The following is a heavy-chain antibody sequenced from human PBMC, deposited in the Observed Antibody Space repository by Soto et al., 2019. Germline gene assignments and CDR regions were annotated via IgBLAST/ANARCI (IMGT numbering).Heavy chain of an antibody. D-gene: IGHD3-9*01. Sequence: EVQLVQSGGALVQPGGSLRLSCAASGFTPSRLSMNWVRQAPGKGLEWISYINSAGSIIYYADSVKGRVTISRDNAKNSLYLQMNSLRAEDTAVYYCATGPDFGWLDTPNHALDIWGQGTMVTVSS. CDR3: ATGPDFGWLDTPNHALDI. CDR2: INSAGSII. J-gene: IGHJ3*02. CDR1: GFTPSRLS. V-gene: IGHV3-48*01.